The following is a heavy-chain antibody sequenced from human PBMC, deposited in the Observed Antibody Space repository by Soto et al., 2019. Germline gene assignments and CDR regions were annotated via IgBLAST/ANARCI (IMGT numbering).Heavy chain of an antibody. V-gene: IGHV3-33*01. CDR2: IWYDGSNK. CDR1: GFTFSSYG. CDR3: ARDRGDYQGYYYYMDV. Sequence: GGSLILSCAASGFTFSSYGRHWVRQAPGKGLGWVAVIWYDGSNKYYADSVKGRFTISRDNSKNTLYLQMNSLRAEDTAVYYCARDRGDYQGYYYYMDVWGKGTTVTVSS. J-gene: IGHJ6*03. D-gene: IGHD4-17*01.